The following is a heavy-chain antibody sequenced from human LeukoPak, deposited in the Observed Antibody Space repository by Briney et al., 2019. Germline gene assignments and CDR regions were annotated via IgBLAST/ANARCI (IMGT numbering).Heavy chain of an antibody. D-gene: IGHD3-9*01. V-gene: IGHV3-48*04. Sequence: GGSLRLSCAASGFTFSSYAMSWVRQAPGKGLEWLSYISSDGGTIYYADSVKGRFTISRDSAKNSLYLQMNSLRAEDTAVYYCARYDIGTYSFDYWGQGTLVTVSS. J-gene: IGHJ4*02. CDR3: ARYDIGTYSFDY. CDR2: ISSDGGTI. CDR1: GFTFSSYA.